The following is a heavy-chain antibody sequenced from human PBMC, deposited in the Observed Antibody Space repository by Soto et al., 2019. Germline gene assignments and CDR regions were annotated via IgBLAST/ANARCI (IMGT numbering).Heavy chain of an antibody. Sequence: LRLSCSVAGGKISSVGYCCNFIRQHPGKGLEWIGYIYYSGTTYYNPSLKSRLTISVDTSKNQFSLKLSSVTAADTAVYYCARVGVWRGTGADYWGQGTLVTVSS. V-gene: IGHV4-31*03. CDR2: IYYSGTT. J-gene: IGHJ4*02. CDR3: ARVGVWRGTGADY. D-gene: IGHD2-8*02. CDR1: GGKISSVGYC.